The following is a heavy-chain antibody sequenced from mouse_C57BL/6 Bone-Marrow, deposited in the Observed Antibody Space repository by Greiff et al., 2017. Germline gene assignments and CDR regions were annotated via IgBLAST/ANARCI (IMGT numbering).Heavy chain of an antibody. CDR3: TIYAALAY. CDR2: IRLKSDNYAT. Sequence: EVNLVEPGGGLVQPGGSMKLSCVASGFTFSNYWMNWVRQSPEQGLEWVAQIRLKSDNYATHYAESVKGRFTISRDDSKSSVYLKIDNLRAYYTAIYYCTIYAALAYWGQGTLVTVSA. D-gene: IGHD1-1*01. CDR1: GFTFSNYW. V-gene: IGHV6-3*01. J-gene: IGHJ3*01.